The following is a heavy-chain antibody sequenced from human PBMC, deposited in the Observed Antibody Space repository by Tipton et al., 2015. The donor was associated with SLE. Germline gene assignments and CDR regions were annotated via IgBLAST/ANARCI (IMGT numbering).Heavy chain of an antibody. CDR2: IYSGGST. CDR3: AGGRDGHNALAFDI. D-gene: IGHD5-24*01. CDR1: GFTVSSNY. V-gene: IGHV3-66*02. Sequence: LSLTCAASGFTVSSNYMSWVRQAPGKGLEWVSVIYSGGSTYYADSVKGRFTISRDNSKNALYLQMNSLRAEDTAVYYCAGGRDGHNALAFDIWGQGTMVTVSS. J-gene: IGHJ3*02.